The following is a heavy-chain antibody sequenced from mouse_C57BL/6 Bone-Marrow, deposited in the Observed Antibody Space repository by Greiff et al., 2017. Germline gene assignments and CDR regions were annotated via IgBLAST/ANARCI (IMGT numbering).Heavy chain of an antibody. CDR1: GFNIKDDY. V-gene: IGHV14-4*01. CDR2: IDPENGDT. CDR3: TTSPTVVAPYAMDY. D-gene: IGHD1-1*01. J-gene: IGHJ4*01. Sequence: EVQLQQSGAELVRPGASVKLSCTASGFNIKDDYMHWVKQRPEQGLEWIGWIDPENGDTEYASKFQGKATITADISSNTAYLQLSSLTSEDTAVYYCTTSPTVVAPYAMDYWGQGTSVTVSS.